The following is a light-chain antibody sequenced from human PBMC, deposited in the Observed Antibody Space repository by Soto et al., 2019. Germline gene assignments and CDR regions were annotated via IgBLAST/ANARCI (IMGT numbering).Light chain of an antibody. V-gene: IGKV3-11*01. CDR1: QSVGSD. Sequence: EIVLTQFPATLSLSPGERATLSCRASQSVGSDIAWYQQKPGQAPRLLIFDTSNRAAGNPARFSGSGSGADFTLTISSLAPEDFAVYICQQRSSWPLTFGGGTKVEIK. CDR2: DTS. CDR3: QQRSSWPLT. J-gene: IGKJ4*01.